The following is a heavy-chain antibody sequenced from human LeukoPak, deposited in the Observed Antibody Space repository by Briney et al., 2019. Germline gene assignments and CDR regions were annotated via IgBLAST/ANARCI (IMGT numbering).Heavy chain of an antibody. CDR2: ISTGSSTT. V-gene: IGHV3-48*01. J-gene: IGHJ4*02. CDR3: AKGGSPWSSGFDY. Sequence: GGSLRLSCAASEFAFSTYNMNWVRQAPGKGLEWVSYISTGSSTTYYADSVKGRFTISRDNVENSLYLQMNSLRAEDTAVYYCAKGGSPWSSGFDYWGQGTLVTVSS. CDR1: EFAFSTYN. D-gene: IGHD6-19*01.